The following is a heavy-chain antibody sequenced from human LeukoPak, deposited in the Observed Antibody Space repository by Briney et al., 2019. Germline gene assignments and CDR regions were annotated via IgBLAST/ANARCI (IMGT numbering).Heavy chain of an antibody. CDR3: AKVPYDNYFYYFVY. CDR1: GFTVSSNY. V-gene: IGHV3-23*01. J-gene: IGHJ4*02. CDR2: ISGSGAYT. Sequence: GGSLRLSCAASGFTVSSNYMSWVRQAPGKGPEWVSAISGSGAYTHYADSVKGRFTISRDNSRNTLYLQMHSLRSDDTAVYYCAKVPYDNYFYYFVYWGQGTLVTVSS. D-gene: IGHD2/OR15-2a*01.